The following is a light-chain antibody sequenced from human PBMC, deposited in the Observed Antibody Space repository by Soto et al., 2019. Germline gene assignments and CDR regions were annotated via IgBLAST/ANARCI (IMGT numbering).Light chain of an antibody. CDR1: SSNIGSNT. Sequence: QSVLTQPPSASGTPGQRVTISCSGSSSNIGSNTVNWYQQLPGTAPTLGIYTNSQRPSRVPDRFSGSKSGTSASLAISGLQSEDETDYYCAAWDDSLNGPVFGGGTKVTVL. CDR3: AAWDDSLNGPV. J-gene: IGLJ2*01. CDR2: TNS. V-gene: IGLV1-44*01.